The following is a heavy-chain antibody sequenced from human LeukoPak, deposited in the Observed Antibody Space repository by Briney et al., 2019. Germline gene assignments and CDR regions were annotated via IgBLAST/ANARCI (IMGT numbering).Heavy chain of an antibody. V-gene: IGHV1-2*02. CDR3: ARELAVAGTPWGSDY. CDR2: INPNSGGT. D-gene: IGHD6-19*01. CDR1: GYTFTGYY. Sequence: GASVKVSCKASGYTFTGYYMHWVRQAPGQGLEWMGWINPNSGGTNYAQKFQGRVTMTRDTSISTAYMELSRLRSDDTAVYYCARELAVAGTPWGSDYWGQGTLVTVSS. J-gene: IGHJ4*02.